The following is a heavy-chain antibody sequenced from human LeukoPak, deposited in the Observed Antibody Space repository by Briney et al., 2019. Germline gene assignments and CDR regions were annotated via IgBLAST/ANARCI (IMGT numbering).Heavy chain of an antibody. D-gene: IGHD6-13*01. Sequence: SETLSLTCTVSGGSISSGSYYWGWIRQPPGKGLEWIGSIYYSGSTYYNPSLKSRVTISVDTSKNQFSLKLSSVTAADTAVYYCARPNLPAIAAAGFDYWGQGTLVTVSS. CDR3: ARPNLPAIAAAGFDY. V-gene: IGHV4-39*01. CDR2: IYYSGST. CDR1: GGSISSGSYY. J-gene: IGHJ4*02.